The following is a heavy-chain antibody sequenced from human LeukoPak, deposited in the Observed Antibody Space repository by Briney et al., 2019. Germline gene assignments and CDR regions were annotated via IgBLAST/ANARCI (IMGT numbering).Heavy chain of an antibody. D-gene: IGHD1-26*01. CDR2: ISAYNGNT. CDR3: ARDDRMGAISGPIDY. Sequence: ASVKVSCKASGYTFTSYGISWVRQAPGQGLEWMGWISAYNGNTNYAQKLQGRVTMTTDTSTSTAYMELRSLRSDDTAVYYCARDDRMGAISGPIDYWGQGTLVTVSS. V-gene: IGHV1-18*01. CDR1: GYTFTSYG. J-gene: IGHJ4*02.